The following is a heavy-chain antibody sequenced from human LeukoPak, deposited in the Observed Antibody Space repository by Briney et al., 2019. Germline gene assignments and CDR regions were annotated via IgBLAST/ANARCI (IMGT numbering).Heavy chain of an antibody. CDR3: ARVDFDSSGWLDY. CDR1: GYTFTGYY. V-gene: IGHV1-2*02. CDR2: INPNSGGT. D-gene: IGHD6-19*01. J-gene: IGHJ4*02. Sequence: ASVKVSCKASGYTFTGYYMHWVRQAPGQGLEWMGWINPNSGGTNYAQKFQGRVTMTRGTSISTAYMELSRLRSDDTAVYYCARVDFDSSGWLDYWGQGTLVTVSS.